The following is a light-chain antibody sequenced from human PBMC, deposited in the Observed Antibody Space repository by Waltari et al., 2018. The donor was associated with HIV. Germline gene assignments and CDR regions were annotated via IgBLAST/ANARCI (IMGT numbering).Light chain of an antibody. CDR1: YSLFYHSNNKDY. Sequence: DSVLTQALYSLAVSLGGGDTINFKPSYSLFYHSNNKDYLAWYQQKPGQPPKLLIYSASTRESGVPDRFSGSGSGTDFTLTISSLQAEDVAVYYCQQYYTTPVTFGGGTTVEIK. CDR3: QQYYTTPVT. CDR2: SAS. V-gene: IGKV4-1*01. J-gene: IGKJ4*01.